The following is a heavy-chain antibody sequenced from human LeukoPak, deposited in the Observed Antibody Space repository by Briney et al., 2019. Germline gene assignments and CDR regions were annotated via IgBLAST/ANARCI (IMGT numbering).Heavy chain of an antibody. CDR2: IKQDGSEK. D-gene: IGHD6-25*01. J-gene: IGHJ6*03. CDR1: GFTFSNYW. V-gene: IGHV3-7*01. CDR3: ARMAEQRLLSSFYGYRNV. Sequence: GALRLSCAASGFTFSNYWMSWVRQAPGKGLEWVANIKQDGSEKYSVDSVKGRFTISRDNAKKSLFLQMNSLRVGDTAVYYCARMAEQRLLSSFYGYRNVWGKGTTVTVSS.